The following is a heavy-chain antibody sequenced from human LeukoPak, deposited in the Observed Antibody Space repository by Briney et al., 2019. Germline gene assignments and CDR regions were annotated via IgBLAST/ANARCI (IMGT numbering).Heavy chain of an antibody. CDR2: IYYSGST. V-gene: IGHV4-61*08. Sequence: PSQTLSLTCTVSGGSISSGGYYWSWIRQPPGKGLEWIGYIYYSGSTNYNPSLKSRVTISVDTSKNQFSLKLSSVTAADTAVYYCARGSPDYYDSSGYCAFDIWGQGTMVTVSS. CDR1: GGSISSGGYY. CDR3: ARGSPDYYDSSGYCAFDI. D-gene: IGHD3-22*01. J-gene: IGHJ3*02.